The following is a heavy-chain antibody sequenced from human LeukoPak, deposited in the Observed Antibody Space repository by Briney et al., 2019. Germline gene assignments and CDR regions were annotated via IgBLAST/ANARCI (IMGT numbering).Heavy chain of an antibody. CDR2: IYSGGST. Sequence: GGSLRLSCAASGFTVSSNYMSWVRQAPGKGLEWVSVIYSGGSTYYADSVKGRFTISRDNSKNTLYLQMNSLRAEDTAVYYCAKGTSPYGDYVDYWGQGTLVTVSS. J-gene: IGHJ4*02. CDR3: AKGTSPYGDYVDY. CDR1: GFTVSSNY. D-gene: IGHD4-17*01. V-gene: IGHV3-66*01.